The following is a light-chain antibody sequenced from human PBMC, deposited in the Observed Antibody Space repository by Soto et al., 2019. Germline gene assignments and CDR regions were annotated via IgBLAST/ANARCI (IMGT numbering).Light chain of an antibody. CDR3: SSYTSSPAYV. CDR1: GSDVGDYDY. CDR2: EVS. J-gene: IGLJ1*01. Sequence: LAQPASVSGSPGESITISSTGTGSDVGDYDYVSWYQHHPGQAPKLMIYEVSNRPSGVSNRFSGSKSGTTASLTISGLQAEDEADYFCSSYTSSPAYVFGTGTKVTVL. V-gene: IGLV2-14*01.